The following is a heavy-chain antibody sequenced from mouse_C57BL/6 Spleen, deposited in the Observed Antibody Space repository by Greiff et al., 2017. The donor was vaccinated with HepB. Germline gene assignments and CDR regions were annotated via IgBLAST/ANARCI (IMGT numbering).Heavy chain of an antibody. D-gene: IGHD1-1*01. J-gene: IGHJ2*01. CDR1: GYAFSSYW. V-gene: IGHV1-80*01. CDR3: ARSRATVVATGDY. CDR2: IYPGDGDT. Sequence: QVQLQQSGAELVKPGASVKISCKASGYAFSSYWMNWVKQRPGKGLEWIGQIYPGDGDTNYNGKFKGKATLTADKSSSTAYMQLSSLTSEDSAVYFCARSRATVVATGDYWGQGTTLTVSS.